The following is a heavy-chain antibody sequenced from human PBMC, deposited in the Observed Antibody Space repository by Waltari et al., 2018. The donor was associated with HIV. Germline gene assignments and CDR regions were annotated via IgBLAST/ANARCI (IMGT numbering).Heavy chain of an antibody. J-gene: IGHJ4*02. D-gene: IGHD2-2*01. CDR1: GGSISSSSYY. CDR3: ARDVWQYQLRYFDY. V-gene: IGHV4-39*07. CDR2: IYYSGST. Sequence: QLQLQESGPGLVKPSETLSLTCTVSGGSISSSSYYWGWIRQPPGKGLEWIGSIYYSGSTYYNPSLKSRVTISVDTSKNQFSLKLSSVTAADTAVYYCARDVWQYQLRYFDYWGQGTLVTVSS.